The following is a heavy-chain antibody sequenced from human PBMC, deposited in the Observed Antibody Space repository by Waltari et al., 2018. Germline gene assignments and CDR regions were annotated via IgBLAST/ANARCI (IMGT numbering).Heavy chain of an antibody. J-gene: IGHJ6*02. Sequence: QVQLQESGPGLVQPSETLSLTCTVSGGSISSYYWSWIRQPAGKGLEWIGRIYTSGSTNSNPALKSRVTRSVDTSKNQFSLKLSSVTAADTAVYYCARDQAAWGGATNVYYYGMDVWGQGTTVTVSS. V-gene: IGHV4-4*07. CDR2: IYTSGST. CDR3: ARDQAAWGGATNVYYYGMDV. D-gene: IGHD1-26*01. CDR1: GGSISSYY.